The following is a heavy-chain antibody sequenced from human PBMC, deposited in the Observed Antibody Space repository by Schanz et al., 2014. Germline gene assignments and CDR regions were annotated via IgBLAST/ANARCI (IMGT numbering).Heavy chain of an antibody. J-gene: IGHJ4*02. D-gene: IGHD6-13*01. CDR1: GFTFSNAW. V-gene: IGHV3-15*01. Sequence: EVQLLESGGGLVKPGGSLRLSCAASGFTFSNAWMSWVRQAPGKGLEWVARIKSKADGGTTDYPAPVKGRFIISRDDSKHTVYLQMDSLKTEDTALYYCTTAHYSSNYETLDYWGQGTLVTVSS. CDR3: TTAHYSSNYETLDY. CDR2: IKSKADGGTT.